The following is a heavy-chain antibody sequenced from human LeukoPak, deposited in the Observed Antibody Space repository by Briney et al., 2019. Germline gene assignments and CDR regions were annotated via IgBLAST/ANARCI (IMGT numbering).Heavy chain of an antibody. CDR1: GYTFTNYG. CDR2: ISAYNGNR. Sequence: ASVKVSCKTSGYTFTNYGISWVRQAPGQGLEWMGWISAYNGNRNYAQKLQGRVTMTTDTSTSTAYMELRSLRSNDTAMYYCARDIGSGIDYWGQGTLVTVS. CDR3: ARDIGSGIDY. D-gene: IGHD1-26*01. J-gene: IGHJ4*02. V-gene: IGHV1-18*01.